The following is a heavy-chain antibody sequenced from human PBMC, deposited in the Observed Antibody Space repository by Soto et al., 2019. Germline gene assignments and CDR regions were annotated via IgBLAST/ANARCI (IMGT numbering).Heavy chain of an antibody. J-gene: IGHJ4*02. D-gene: IGHD2-8*02. CDR1: GGTFNNYA. Sequence: QVQLVQSGAEVKRPESSMTVSCKPSGGTFNNYAINWVRQAPGQGLEWMGAIIPISGTTKYAQKFQGRVTITADKSTSTVYMHLSSLRSEDTAVYYCARWGGLSCSGAVCFKKPFDFWGQGTLVTVSS. CDR3: ARWGGLSCSGAVCFKKPFDF. V-gene: IGHV1-69*06. CDR2: IIPISGTT.